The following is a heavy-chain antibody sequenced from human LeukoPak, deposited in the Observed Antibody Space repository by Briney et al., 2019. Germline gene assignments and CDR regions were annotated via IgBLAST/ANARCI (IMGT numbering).Heavy chain of an antibody. D-gene: IGHD5-12*01. CDR3: GRGARPPHYYYYIDV. J-gene: IGHJ6*03. Sequence: SVTVSFKASGGTFNIYGIIWVRQAPGQGLEWMGGIIPILGTANYAQKFQGRVTISADKTTSTAYMELSSLRSEDTAVYYCGRGARPPHYYYYIDVWGKGTTVTVSS. V-gene: IGHV1-69*10. CDR1: GGTFNIYG. CDR2: IIPILGTA.